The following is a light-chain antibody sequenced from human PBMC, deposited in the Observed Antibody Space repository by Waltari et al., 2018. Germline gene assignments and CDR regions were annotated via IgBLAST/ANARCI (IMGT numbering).Light chain of an antibody. Sequence: DIVMTQSPDSLAVSLGERATINCKSSQSVLYSSDNKNYLGWYQQKPGHPPKLLISWASTRESGVPDRFSGSGSGTDFTLTISSLQVEDVAVYYCQQYYSDPNNFGQGTKLEIE. CDR3: QQYYSDPNN. J-gene: IGKJ2*01. V-gene: IGKV4-1*01. CDR2: WAS. CDR1: QSVLYSSDNKNY.